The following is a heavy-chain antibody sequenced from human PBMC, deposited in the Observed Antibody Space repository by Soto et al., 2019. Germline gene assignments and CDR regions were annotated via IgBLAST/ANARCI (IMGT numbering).Heavy chain of an antibody. D-gene: IGHD6-19*01. CDR2: IRDSGHST. Sequence: EVQLLESGGGLVQPGGSLRLSCAASRFTFSTYSMTWVRQAPGKGLEWVSTIRDSGHSTHYADSVRGRFAISRDNSKNTLFLQMNSLRAEDTAVYYCARVKAQILSSGWYGGDDIWGQGTMVTVSS. CDR3: ARVKAQILSSGWYGGDDI. CDR1: RFTFSTYS. J-gene: IGHJ3*02. V-gene: IGHV3-23*01.